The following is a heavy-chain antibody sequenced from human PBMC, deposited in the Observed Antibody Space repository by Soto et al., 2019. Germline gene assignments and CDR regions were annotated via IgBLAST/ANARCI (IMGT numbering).Heavy chain of an antibody. D-gene: IGHD4-17*01. CDR1: GFTFSRHW. V-gene: IGHV3-7*01. J-gene: IGHJ4*02. CDR2: INEDGSQR. CDR3: ARDTYGDYGQVLDY. Sequence: GGSLRLSCAASGFTFSRHWMTWVRQAPGKGLEWVANINEDGSQRYYVDSVEGRFTISRDNPKNSLYLQMNSLRAEDTAVYYCARDTYGDYGQVLDYWGQGALVTVSS.